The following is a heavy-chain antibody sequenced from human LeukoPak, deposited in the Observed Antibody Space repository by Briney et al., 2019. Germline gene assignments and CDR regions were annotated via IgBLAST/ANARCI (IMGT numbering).Heavy chain of an antibody. CDR2: MNPNSGNT. J-gene: IGHJ5*02. CDR1: GYTFTSYD. D-gene: IGHD2-2*01. CDR3: ATYCSSTSCPYNWFDP. Sequence: ASVKVSCKASGYTFTSYDINWVRQATGQGLEWMGWMNPNSGNTGYAQKFQGRVTITRNTSISTAYMELSSLRSEDTAVYYCATYCSSTSCPYNWFDPWGQRTLVTVSS. V-gene: IGHV1-8*03.